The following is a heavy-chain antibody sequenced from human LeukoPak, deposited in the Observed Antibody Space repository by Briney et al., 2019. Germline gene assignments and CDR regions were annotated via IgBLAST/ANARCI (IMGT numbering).Heavy chain of an antibody. V-gene: IGHV3-11*01. J-gene: IGHJ6*02. CDR3: ARGEGRYSLYGMDV. Sequence: GGSLRLSCAASGFTFSDYYMSWIRQAPGKGLEGVSYISSSGSTMYYADSVKGRFTISRDNAKNSLYLQMNSLRAEDTAVYYCARGEGRYSLYGMDVWGQGTTVTVSS. CDR2: ISSSGSTM. D-gene: IGHD5-18*01. CDR1: GFTFSDYY.